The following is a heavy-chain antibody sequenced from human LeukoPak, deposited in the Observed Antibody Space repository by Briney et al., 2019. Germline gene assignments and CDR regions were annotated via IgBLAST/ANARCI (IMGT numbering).Heavy chain of an antibody. CDR1: GFTFSSYD. CDR3: AKPVRGSSSDAFDI. D-gene: IGHD6-6*01. Sequence: GESLRLSCAASGFTFSSYDMSWVRQTPGKGLEWVSAIRGSGSSTYYADSVKGRFTISRDNSKNTLYLQMNRLRAEDTAVYYCAKPVRGSSSDAFDIWGQGTMVTVSS. V-gene: IGHV3-23*01. J-gene: IGHJ3*02. CDR2: IRGSGSST.